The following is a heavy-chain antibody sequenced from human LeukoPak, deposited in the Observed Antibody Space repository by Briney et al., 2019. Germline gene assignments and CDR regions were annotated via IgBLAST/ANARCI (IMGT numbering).Heavy chain of an antibody. CDR3: ATISLQRITIFGVVIMTSGFFDY. CDR2: IIPIFGTA. Sequence: SVKVSCKASGGTFSSYAISWVRQAPGQGLEWMGGIIPIFGTANYAQKFQGRVTITADESTSTAYMELSSLRSEDTAVYYCATISLQRITIFGVVIMTSGFFDYWGQGTLVTVSS. CDR1: GGTFSSYA. J-gene: IGHJ4*02. V-gene: IGHV1-69*13. D-gene: IGHD3-3*01.